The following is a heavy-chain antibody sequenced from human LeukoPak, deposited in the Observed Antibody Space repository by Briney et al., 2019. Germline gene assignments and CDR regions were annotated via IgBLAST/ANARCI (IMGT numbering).Heavy chain of an antibody. CDR1: GFTFSSYA. J-gene: IGHJ3*02. V-gene: IGHV3-23*01. Sequence: GGSLRLSCAASGFTFSSYAMSWVRHAPGQGLERVSAISGSGGSTYYADSVKGRFTISRDNSKNTLYLQMNSLRAEDTAVYYCAKTSSGWYDAFDIWGQGTMVTVSS. CDR2: ISGSGGST. D-gene: IGHD6-19*01. CDR3: AKTSSGWYDAFDI.